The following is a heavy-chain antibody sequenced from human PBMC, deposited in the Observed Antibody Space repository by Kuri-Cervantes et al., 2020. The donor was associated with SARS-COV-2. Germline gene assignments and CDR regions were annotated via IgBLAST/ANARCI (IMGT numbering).Heavy chain of an antibody. CDR3: ARDGDDYGDYDTYFDY. J-gene: IGHJ4*02. D-gene: IGHD4-17*01. CDR2: ISYDGSTK. V-gene: IGHV3-30*03. Sequence: GESLKISCAVSGFTFTSYAMHWVRQAPGKGLEWVAVISYDGSTKYYGDSVKGRFTISRDNSKNTLYLQMNSLRAEDTAVYYCARDGDDYGDYDTYFDYWGQGTLVTVSS. CDR1: GFTFTSYA.